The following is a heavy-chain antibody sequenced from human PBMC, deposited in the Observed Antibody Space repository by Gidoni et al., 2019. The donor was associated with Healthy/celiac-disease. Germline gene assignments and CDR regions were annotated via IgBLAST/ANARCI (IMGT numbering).Heavy chain of an antibody. D-gene: IGHD3-10*01. Sequence: VQLVESGGGLVQPGRSLRLSCAASGFTFDDYAMHWVRQAPGKGLEWVSGISWNSGSIGYADSVKGRFTISRDNAKNSLYLQMNSLRAEDTALYYCAKDLLWFGESPDAFDIWGQGTMVTVSS. CDR3: AKDLLWFGESPDAFDI. CDR2: ISWNSGSI. J-gene: IGHJ3*02. CDR1: GFTFDDYA. V-gene: IGHV3-9*01.